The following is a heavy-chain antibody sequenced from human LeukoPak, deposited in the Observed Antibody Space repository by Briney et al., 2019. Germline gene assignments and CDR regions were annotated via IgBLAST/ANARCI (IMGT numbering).Heavy chain of an antibody. J-gene: IGHJ3*02. CDR2: SRNKANSYTT. Sequence: LSLTCAVYGGSFSGYYWSWIRQPPGKGLEWVARSRNKANSYTTEYPASVKGRFTISRDASKNSLYLQMNSLNIEDTAVYYCVRGKNSFDIWGHGTMVTVSS. V-gene: IGHV3-72*01. CDR1: GGSFSGYY. D-gene: IGHD2/OR15-2a*01. CDR3: VRGKNSFDI.